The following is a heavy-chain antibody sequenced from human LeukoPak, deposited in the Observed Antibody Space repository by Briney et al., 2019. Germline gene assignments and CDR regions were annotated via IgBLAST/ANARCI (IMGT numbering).Heavy chain of an antibody. Sequence: ASVKVSCKASGYTFTGYYIHWLRQAPGQGLEWMGFINPNSGGTNYAQKFQGRVTMTRDTSISTAYMELSRLRSDDTAVYYCARSGSGWYIFDYWGQGTLVTVSS. CDR2: INPNSGGT. V-gene: IGHV1-2*02. CDR3: ARSGSGWYIFDY. D-gene: IGHD6-19*01. J-gene: IGHJ4*02. CDR1: GYTFTGYY.